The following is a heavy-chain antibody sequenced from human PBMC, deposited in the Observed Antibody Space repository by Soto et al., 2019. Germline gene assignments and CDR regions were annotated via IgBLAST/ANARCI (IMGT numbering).Heavy chain of an antibody. CDR2: IDWDDDK. V-gene: IGHV2-70*04. Sequence: SGPTLVNPTHTLALTCTFSGFSLSTSGMRVSWIRQPPGKALEWLARIDWDDDKFYSTSLKTRLTISKDTSKNQVVLTMTNMDPVDTATYYCARQRIAVAGTHYYYYGMDVWGQGTTVTVSS. CDR3: ARQRIAVAGTHYYYYGMDV. D-gene: IGHD6-19*01. J-gene: IGHJ6*02. CDR1: GFSLSTSGMR.